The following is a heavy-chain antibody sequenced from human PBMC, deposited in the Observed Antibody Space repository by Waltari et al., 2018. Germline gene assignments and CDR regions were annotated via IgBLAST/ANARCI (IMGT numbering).Heavy chain of an antibody. V-gene: IGHV4-39*01. Sequence: QLQLQESGPGLVKPSETLSFTCTVSGGSISSSSYYWGWIRQPPGKGLEWIGSIYYSGSTYYNPSLKSRVTISVDTSKNQFSLKLSSVTAADTAVYYCARLEYYYYYGMDVWGQGTTVTVSS. CDR2: IYYSGST. CDR3: ARLEYYYYYGMDV. J-gene: IGHJ6*02. CDR1: GGSISSSSYY.